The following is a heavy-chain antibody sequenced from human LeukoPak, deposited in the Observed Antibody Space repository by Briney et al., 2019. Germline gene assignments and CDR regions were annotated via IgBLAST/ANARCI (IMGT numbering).Heavy chain of an antibody. CDR3: ARDAYSSGWDDAFDI. J-gene: IGHJ3*02. CDR1: GFTFSSYA. D-gene: IGHD6-19*01. CDR2: ISYDGSNK. Sequence: GGSLRLSCAASGFTFSSYAMHWVRQAPGKGLEWVAVISYDGSNKYHADSVKGRFTISRDNSKNTLYLQMNSLRAEDTAVYYCARDAYSSGWDDAFDIWGQGTMVTVSS. V-gene: IGHV3-30*01.